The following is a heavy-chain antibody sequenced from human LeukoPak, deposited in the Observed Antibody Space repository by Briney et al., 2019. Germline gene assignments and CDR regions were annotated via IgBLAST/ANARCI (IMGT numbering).Heavy chain of an antibody. D-gene: IGHD6-13*01. CDR3: AGGSSWYLDY. CDR1: GFTFSTYA. V-gene: IGHV3-21*01. CDR2: ISSSSYI. J-gene: IGHJ4*02. Sequence: GRSLRLSCAASGFTFSTYAIHWVRQAPGKGLEWVSSISSSSYIYYADSVKGRFTISRDNAKNSLYLQMNSLRAEDTAVYYCAGGSSWYLDYWGQGTLVTVSS.